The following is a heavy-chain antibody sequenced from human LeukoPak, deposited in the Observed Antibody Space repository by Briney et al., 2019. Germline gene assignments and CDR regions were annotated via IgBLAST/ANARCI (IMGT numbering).Heavy chain of an antibody. J-gene: IGHJ4*02. D-gene: IGHD3-22*01. Sequence: GGSLRLSCAASGFTFSSYAMSWVRQAPGKGLEWVSSITSSGGSTYYAGSVKGQFTISRDNSKNTVYLQMNSLRAEDTAVYYCAKDRPNYYDSSGHYYRRNGDYWGQGTLVTVSP. CDR3: AKDRPNYYDSSGHYYRRNGDY. CDR1: GFTFSSYA. CDR2: ITSSGGST. V-gene: IGHV3-23*01.